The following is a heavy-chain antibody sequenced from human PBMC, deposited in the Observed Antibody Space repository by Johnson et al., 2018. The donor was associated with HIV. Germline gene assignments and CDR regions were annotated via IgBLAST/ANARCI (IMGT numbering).Heavy chain of an antibody. V-gene: IGHV3-23*03. CDR2: IYSGGTT. CDR3: ARDPSRSPGAFDI. CDR1: GFTFSSYA. J-gene: IGHJ3*02. Sequence: VQLVESGGGLVQPGGSLRLSCAASGFTFSSYAMSWVRQGPGKGLEWVSVIYSGGTTNYADSVKGRFTISRDNSKNTLYLQMNNLRAEDTAVYYCARDPSRSPGAFDIWGQGTMVTVSS.